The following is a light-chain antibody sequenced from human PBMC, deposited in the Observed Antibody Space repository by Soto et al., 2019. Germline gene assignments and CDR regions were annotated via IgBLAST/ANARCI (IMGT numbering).Light chain of an antibody. J-gene: IGLJ1*01. CDR3: CSGTSSNTHV. CDR2: ERS. V-gene: IGLV2-23*01. CDR1: SSDFGTYHV. Sequence: QSVLAQPASVSGSPGQSLTISCTGASSDFGTYHVVPWYQHQPGKVPTLIIYERSKPSSGGSDRFSCSQSGHTASLTISGLQAXDDADYYCCSGTSSNTHVFGPGPKVTVL.